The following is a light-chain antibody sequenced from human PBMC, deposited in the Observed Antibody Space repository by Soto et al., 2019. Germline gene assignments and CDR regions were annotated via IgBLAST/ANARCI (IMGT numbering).Light chain of an antibody. CDR1: QSGTSSY. CDR2: GAS. J-gene: IGKJ5*01. Sequence: ENVLTQSPGTLYLSPGERATLSCRASQSGTSSYLTWYQQKPGQAPRLLIYGASTRAAGIPDRFSGSGSGTDFPLTISSLEPEDFAVYYCQQYGKLPITFGQGTRLEIK. CDR3: QQYGKLPIT. V-gene: IGKV3-20*01.